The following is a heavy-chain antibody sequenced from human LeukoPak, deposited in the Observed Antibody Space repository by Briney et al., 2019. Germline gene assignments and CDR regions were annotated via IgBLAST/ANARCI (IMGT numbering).Heavy chain of an antibody. CDR3: ARARTEKYYYYYYYMDV. CDR1: GGSISSYY. Sequence: SETLSLTCTVSGGSISSYYWSWIRQPPGKGLEWIGYIYYSGRTNYNPSLRSRVTISVDTSKNQFSLKLSSVTAADTAVYYCARARTEKYYYYYYYMDVWGKGTTVTVSS. CDR2: IYYSGRT. V-gene: IGHV4-59*01. D-gene: IGHD1-14*01. J-gene: IGHJ6*03.